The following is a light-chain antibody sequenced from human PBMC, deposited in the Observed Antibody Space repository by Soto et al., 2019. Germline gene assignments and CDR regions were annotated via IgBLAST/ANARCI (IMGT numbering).Light chain of an antibody. J-gene: IGLJ3*02. CDR2: EVS. CDR1: SSDVGGYNS. CDR3: SSYTSSSTWV. V-gene: IGLV2-14*01. Sequence: QPVLTQPASVSGSPGQSITISCTGTSSDVGGYNSVSWYQQYPGKAPKLMIYEVSNRPSGVSNRFSASKSGNTASLTISGLQAEDEADYYCSSYTSSSTWVFGGGTKLTVL.